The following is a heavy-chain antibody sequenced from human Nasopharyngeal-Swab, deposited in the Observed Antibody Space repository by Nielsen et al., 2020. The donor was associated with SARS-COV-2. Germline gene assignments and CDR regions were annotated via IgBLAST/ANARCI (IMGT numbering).Heavy chain of an antibody. J-gene: IGHJ2*01. CDR2: INHSGST. CDR1: GGSFSGYY. Sequence: SETLSLTCAVYGGSFSGYYWSWIRQPPGKGLEWIGEINHSGSTNYNPSLKSRVTIPVDKSKNQFSLKLSSVTAADTAVYYCARAVRGSSWYLTPNWYFDLWGRGTLVTVSS. V-gene: IGHV4-34*01. D-gene: IGHD6-13*01. CDR3: ARAVRGSSWYLTPNWYFDL.